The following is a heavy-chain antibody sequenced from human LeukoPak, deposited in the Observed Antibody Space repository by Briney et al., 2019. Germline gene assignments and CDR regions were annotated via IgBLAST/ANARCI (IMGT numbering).Heavy chain of an antibody. CDR2: INHSGST. V-gene: IGHV4-34*01. Sequence: SETLSLTCAVYGGSFSGYYWSWIRQPPGKGLEWIGEINHSGSTNYNPSLKSRVTISVDTSKNQFSLKLSSVTAADTAVYYCARKGGYCSGGSCYPSPPRYWGQGTLVTVSS. J-gene: IGHJ4*02. CDR1: GGSFSGYY. CDR3: ARKGGYCSGGSCYPSPPRY. D-gene: IGHD2-15*01.